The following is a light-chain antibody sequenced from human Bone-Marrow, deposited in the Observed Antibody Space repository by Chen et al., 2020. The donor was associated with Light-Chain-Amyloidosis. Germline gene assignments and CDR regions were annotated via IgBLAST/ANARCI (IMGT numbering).Light chain of an antibody. Sequence: QSALTQPASVSGSPGQSTTISCPGSRSDVGGYNFVSWYQQLPGKAPKLFIYDVTNRPSGVSYRFSGSKSGNTASLTVSGLQAEDEADYYCSSYTVSSTWVFGGGTKLTVL. CDR1: RSDVGGYNF. J-gene: IGLJ3*02. V-gene: IGLV2-14*03. CDR3: SSYTVSSTWV. CDR2: DVT.